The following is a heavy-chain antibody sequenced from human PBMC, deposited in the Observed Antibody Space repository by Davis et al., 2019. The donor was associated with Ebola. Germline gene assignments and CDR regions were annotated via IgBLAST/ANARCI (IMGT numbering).Heavy chain of an antibody. Sequence: GESLKISCAASGFTFSDYYMSWIRQAPGKGLEWVAVIWYDGSNKYYADSVKGRFTISRDNSKNTLYLQMNSLRAEDTAVYYCAKESGSSGWYDFDYWGQGTLVTVSS. CDR2: IWYDGSNK. D-gene: IGHD6-19*01. CDR3: AKESGSSGWYDFDY. J-gene: IGHJ4*02. V-gene: IGHV3-33*06. CDR1: GFTFSDYY.